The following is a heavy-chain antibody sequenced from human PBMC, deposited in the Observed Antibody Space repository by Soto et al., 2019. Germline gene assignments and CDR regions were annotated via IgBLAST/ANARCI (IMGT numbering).Heavy chain of an antibody. CDR3: AKDLAALWYFDL. J-gene: IGHJ2*01. D-gene: IGHD6-25*01. Sequence: EVQLLESGGGLVQPGGSLRLSCAASGFTFSSYAMRWVRQAPGKGLEWVSAISGSGGSTYYADSVKGRFTISRDNSKNTLYLQMNSLRAEDTAVYYCAKDLAALWYFDLWGRGTLVTVSS. CDR1: GFTFSSYA. CDR2: ISGSGGST. V-gene: IGHV3-23*01.